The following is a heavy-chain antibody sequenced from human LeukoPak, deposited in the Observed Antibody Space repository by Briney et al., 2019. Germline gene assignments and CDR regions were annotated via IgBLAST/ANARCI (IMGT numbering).Heavy chain of an antibody. J-gene: IGHJ4*02. V-gene: IGHV3-66*01. CDR1: EFSVGSNY. D-gene: IGHD4-17*01. Sequence: GGSLRLSCAASEFSVGSNYMTWVRQAPGKGLEWVSLIYSGGSTYYADSVEGRFTISRDHSKNTLYLQMNSLRGADLAVYYCARGTSDYHNTGGQETLVTVSS. CDR3: ARGTSDYHNT. CDR2: IYSGGST.